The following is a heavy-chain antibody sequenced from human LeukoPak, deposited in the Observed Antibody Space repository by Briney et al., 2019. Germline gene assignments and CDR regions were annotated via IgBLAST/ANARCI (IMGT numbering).Heavy chain of an antibody. CDR1: GFTFSSYS. Sequence: TGGSLRLSCAASGFTFSSYSMSWVRQAPGKGLEWVSSISSSSSYIYYADSVKGRFTISRDNAKNSLYLQMNSLRAEDTAVYYCARAQYSANWFDPWGQGTLVTVSS. D-gene: IGHD4-11*01. V-gene: IGHV3-21*01. J-gene: IGHJ5*02. CDR2: ISSSSSYI. CDR3: ARAQYSANWFDP.